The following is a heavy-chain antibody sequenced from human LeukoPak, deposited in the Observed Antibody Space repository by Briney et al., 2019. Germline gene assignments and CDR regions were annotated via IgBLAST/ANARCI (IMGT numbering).Heavy chain of an antibody. CDR3: ARIIGISGTYPTDY. CDR1: GFTFDDYT. Sequence: PGGSLRLSCAASGFTFDDYTMSWVRQAPGKGLEWVSSISSTSTYIYYADSMKGRFIISRDNARNSLYLEMNSLRAEDTAVYYCARIIGISGTYPTDYWGQGTLVTVSS. D-gene: IGHD1-26*01. V-gene: IGHV3-21*06. CDR2: ISSTSTYI. J-gene: IGHJ4*02.